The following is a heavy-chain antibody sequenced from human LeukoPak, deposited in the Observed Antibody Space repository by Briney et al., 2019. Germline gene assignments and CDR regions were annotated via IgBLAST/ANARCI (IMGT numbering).Heavy chain of an antibody. Sequence: GASAKVSCKASGYTFTSYGISWVRQAPGQGLEWMGWISAYNGNTNYAQKLQGRVTMTTDTSTSTAYMELRSLRSDDTAVYYCARGSAIVVVPAADAFDIWGQGTMVTVSS. V-gene: IGHV1-18*01. CDR2: ISAYNGNT. CDR3: ARGSAIVVVPAADAFDI. J-gene: IGHJ3*02. D-gene: IGHD2-2*01. CDR1: GYTFTSYG.